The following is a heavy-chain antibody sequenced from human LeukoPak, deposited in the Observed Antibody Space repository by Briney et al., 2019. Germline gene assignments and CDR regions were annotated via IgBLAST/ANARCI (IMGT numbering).Heavy chain of an antibody. CDR2: IYYSGST. CDR1: GGSISSSSYY. D-gene: IGHD6-19*01. V-gene: IGHV4-39*01. J-gene: IGHJ4*02. Sequence: SETLSLTCTVSGGSISSSSYYWGWIRQPPGKGLEWIGSIYYSGSTYYNPSLKSRVTISVDTSKNQFSLKLSSVTAADTAVYYCARAVSSGWYLDYWGQGTLVTVSS. CDR3: ARAVSSGWYLDY.